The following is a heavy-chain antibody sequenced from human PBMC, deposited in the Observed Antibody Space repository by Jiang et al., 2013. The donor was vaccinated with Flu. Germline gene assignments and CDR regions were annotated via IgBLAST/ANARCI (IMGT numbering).Heavy chain of an antibody. CDR2: ISAYNGNT. Sequence: SVKVSCKASGYTFTSYGISWVRQAPGQGLEWMGWISAYNGNTNYAQKLQGRVTMTTDTSTSTAYMELRSLRSDDTAVYYCARDPYYYDSSGYLRRGNYFDYWGQGTLVTVSS. CDR3: ARDPYYYDSSGYLRRGNYFDY. V-gene: IGHV1-18*01. D-gene: IGHD3-22*01. CDR1: GYTFTSYG. J-gene: IGHJ4*02.